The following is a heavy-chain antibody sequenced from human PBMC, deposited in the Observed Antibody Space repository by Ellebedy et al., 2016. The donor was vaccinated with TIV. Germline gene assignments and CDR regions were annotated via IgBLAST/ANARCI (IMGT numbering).Heavy chain of an antibody. CDR3: AKDGLEDAVVPAVLDSYPYNFMDV. Sequence: GGSLRLXCTASGFIFSTFGMHWVRQAPGKGLEWVAVISYNGDDKQYADSVKGRFTISRDNSKSTLFLQVNGLRPEDTAVYYCAKDGLEDAVVPAVLDSYPYNFMDVWGKGATVAVSS. CDR1: GFIFSTFG. D-gene: IGHD2-2*01. J-gene: IGHJ6*03. V-gene: IGHV3-30*18. CDR2: ISYNGDDK.